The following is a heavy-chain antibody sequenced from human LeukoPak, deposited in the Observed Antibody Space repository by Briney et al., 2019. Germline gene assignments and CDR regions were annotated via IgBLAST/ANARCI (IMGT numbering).Heavy chain of an antibody. CDR2: IWYDGSNK. J-gene: IGHJ4*02. V-gene: IGHV3-33*01. Sequence: PGGSLRLSCAASGFTFSSYGMHWVRQAPGKGLEWVAVIWYDGSNKYYADSVKGRFTISRDKSKNTLYLQMNSLRAEETAVYYCARDSTRPDFWSGYYTGGPDYWGQGTLVTVSS. CDR1: GFTFSSYG. D-gene: IGHD3-3*01. CDR3: ARDSTRPDFWSGYYTGGPDY.